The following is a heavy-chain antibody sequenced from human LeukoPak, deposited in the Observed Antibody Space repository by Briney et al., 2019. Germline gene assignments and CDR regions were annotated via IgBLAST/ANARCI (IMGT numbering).Heavy chain of an antibody. CDR2: IYYSGST. D-gene: IGHD3-10*01. V-gene: IGHV4-59*01. CDR1: GGSISSYY. Sequence: SETLSLTCTVSGGSISSYYWSWIRQPPGKGLEWIGYIYYSGSTNYNPSLKSRVTISVDTSKNQFSLKLSSVTAADTAVYYCARGRSDYHGSGSYYSQDYWGQGTLVTVSS. CDR3: ARGRSDYHGSGSYYSQDY. J-gene: IGHJ4*02.